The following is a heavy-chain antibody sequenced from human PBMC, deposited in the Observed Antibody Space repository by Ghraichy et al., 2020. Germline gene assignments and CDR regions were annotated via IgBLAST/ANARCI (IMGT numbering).Heavy chain of an antibody. CDR2: ISGSGSST. J-gene: IGHJ3*02. CDR3: AKVWRGNGDYWAFDI. Sequence: LSLTCAASGFTFSSYGMSWVRQAPGKGLEWVSAISGSGSSTHYADSVKGRLTISRDNSKNTLYLQMNSLRAEDTAVYYCAKVWRGNGDYWAFDIWGQGTMVTVSS. V-gene: IGHV3-23*01. D-gene: IGHD4-17*01. CDR1: GFTFSSYG.